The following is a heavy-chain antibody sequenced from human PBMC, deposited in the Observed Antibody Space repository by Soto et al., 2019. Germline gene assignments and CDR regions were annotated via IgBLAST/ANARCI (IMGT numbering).Heavy chain of an antibody. V-gene: IGHV3-11*01. D-gene: IGHD3-3*01. CDR3: ARAIDFWSHMDV. CDR2: ISSDGRTS. Sequence: PGGSLRLSCAASGFTLSDYYMSWVRQAPGKGLEWVSYISSDGRTSYDTDSVKGRFTISRDNAKNSLYLQMNSLRAEDAAVYYCARAIDFWSHMDVWGQGTTVTVSS. CDR1: GFTLSDYY. J-gene: IGHJ6*02.